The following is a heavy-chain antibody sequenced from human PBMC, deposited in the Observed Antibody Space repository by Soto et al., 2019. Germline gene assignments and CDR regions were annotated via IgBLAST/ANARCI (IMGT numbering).Heavy chain of an antibody. CDR2: IYYSGST. Sequence: SETLSLTCTVSGGYISRSDFYWAWMRQPPGKRLEFIGNIYYSGSTYYNPSLRSRVTVSVDTSKDQFSLRLTSATAADTAVYYCARQRGGLRLSGLQFD. V-gene: IGHV4-39*01. D-gene: IGHD5-12*01. CDR3: ARQRGGLRLSGLQFD. J-gene: IGHJ5*01. CDR1: GGYISRSDFY.